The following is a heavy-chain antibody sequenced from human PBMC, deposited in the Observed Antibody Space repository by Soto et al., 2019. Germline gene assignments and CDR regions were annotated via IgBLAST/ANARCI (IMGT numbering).Heavy chain of an antibody. CDR1: GGSISSGDYY. V-gene: IGHV4-30-4*01. Sequence: SETLSLTCTVSGGSISSGDYYWSWIRQPPGKGLEWIGYIYYSGSTYYNPSLKSRVTISVDTSKNQFSRKLSSVTAADTAVYYCAGYSSGYYYDYWGQGTLVTVSS. D-gene: IGHD3-22*01. CDR2: IYYSGST. J-gene: IGHJ4*02. CDR3: AGYSSGYYYDY.